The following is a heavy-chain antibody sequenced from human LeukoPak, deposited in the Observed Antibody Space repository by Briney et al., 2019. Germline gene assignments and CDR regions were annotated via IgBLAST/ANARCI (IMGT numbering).Heavy chain of an antibody. D-gene: IGHD1-26*01. CDR1: GFTFSSYS. J-gene: IGHJ4*02. V-gene: IGHV3-74*01. Sequence: GGSLRLSCAASGFTFSSYSMNWVRQAPGKGLVWVSHVNSDGSNTNYADSVKGRFTISRDNAKNTLYLQMNSLRAEDTAVYYCIVGIDYWGQGTLVTVSS. CDR3: IVGIDY. CDR2: VNSDGSNT.